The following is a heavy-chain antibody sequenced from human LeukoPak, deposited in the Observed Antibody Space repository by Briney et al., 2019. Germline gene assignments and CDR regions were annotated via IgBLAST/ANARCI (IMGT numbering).Heavy chain of an antibody. CDR2: ISSSSSTI. V-gene: IGHV3-48*02. CDR3: ARSGYSSSLAAFDI. CDR1: GFTFSSYD. J-gene: IGHJ3*02. Sequence: GGSLRLSCTASGFTFSSYDMNWVRQAPGKGLEWVSYISSSSSTIYYADSVKGRFTISRDNAKNSLYLQMNSLRDEDTAVYYCARSGYSSSLAAFDIWGQGTMVIVSS. D-gene: IGHD6-13*01.